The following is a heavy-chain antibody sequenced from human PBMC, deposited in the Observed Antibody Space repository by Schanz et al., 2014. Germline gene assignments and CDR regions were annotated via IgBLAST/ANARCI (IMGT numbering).Heavy chain of an antibody. CDR2: LYIRST. CDR3: ARHEGKDGYNLAFDA. CDR1: GFTVNTNY. J-gene: IGHJ4*03. V-gene: IGHV3-53*01. Sequence: EVQLVESGGGLIHPGGSLRLSCAVSGFTVNTNYMTWVRQAPGKGLECVSILYIRSTYYADSVKGRFTISRDNSKNMVFVQSNRLTVDATSIYYSARHEGKDGYNLAFDAWGQGTLVTVSS. D-gene: IGHD5-12*01.